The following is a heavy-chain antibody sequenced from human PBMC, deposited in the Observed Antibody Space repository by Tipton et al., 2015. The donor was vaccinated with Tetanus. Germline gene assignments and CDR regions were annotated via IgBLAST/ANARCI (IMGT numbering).Heavy chain of an antibody. D-gene: IGHD3-3*01. CDR1: GSSITSTTHY. V-gene: IGHV4-39*01. CDR3: AGQDTRNYYDVGCFRD. Sequence: TLSLTCTVSGSSITSTTHYWGWIRQAPGKGLEWIGIIYYSGSTYYNASLRSRVTISVDTSKNQFSLQLRSVTAADTAVYYCAGQDTRNYYDVGCFRDWGQGTLVAVSS. J-gene: IGHJ1*01. CDR2: IYYSGST.